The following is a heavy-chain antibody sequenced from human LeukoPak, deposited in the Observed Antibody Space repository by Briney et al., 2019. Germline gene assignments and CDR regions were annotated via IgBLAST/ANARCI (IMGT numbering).Heavy chain of an antibody. V-gene: IGHV4-34*01. CDR1: GGSFSGYY. J-gene: IGHJ6*03. Sequence: PSETLSLTCAVYGGSFSGYYWGWIRQPPGKGLEWIGSIYHSGSTYYNPSLKSRVTISVDTSKNQFSLKLSSVTAADTAVYYCARTGGSFYFYYYMDVWGKGTTVTVSS. CDR2: IYHSGST. D-gene: IGHD1-26*01. CDR3: ARTGGSFYFYYYMDV.